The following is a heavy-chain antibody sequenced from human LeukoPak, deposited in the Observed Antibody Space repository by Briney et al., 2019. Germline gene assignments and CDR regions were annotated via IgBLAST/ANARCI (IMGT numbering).Heavy chain of an antibody. CDR3: ARGPYSGSYWEYFDY. V-gene: IGHV1-69*13. J-gene: IGHJ4*02. CDR2: IIPIFGTA. CDR1: GGTFSSYA. D-gene: IGHD1-26*01. Sequence: ASVKVSCKASGGTFSSYAISWVRQAPGQGLEWMGGIIPIFGTANYAQKFQGRVTITADESTSTAYMELSSLRSEDTAVYYRARGPYSGSYWEYFDYWGQGTLVTVSS.